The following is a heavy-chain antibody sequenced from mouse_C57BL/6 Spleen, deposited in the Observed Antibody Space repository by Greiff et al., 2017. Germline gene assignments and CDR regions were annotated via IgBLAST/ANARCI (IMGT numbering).Heavy chain of an antibody. CDR2: IHPNSGST. J-gene: IGHJ2*01. V-gene: IGHV1-64*01. Sequence: QVQLQQPGAELVKPGASVKLSCKASGYTFTSYWMHWVKQRPGQGLEWIGMIHPNSGSTNYNEKFKSKATLTVDKSTSTAYMQLSSLTSEDSAVYYCARRTEANLYCDYWGQGTTLTVSS. D-gene: IGHD4-1*01. CDR1: GYTFTSYW. CDR3: ARRTEANLYCDY.